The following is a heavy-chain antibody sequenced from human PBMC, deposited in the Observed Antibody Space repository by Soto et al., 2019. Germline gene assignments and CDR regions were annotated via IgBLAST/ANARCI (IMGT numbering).Heavy chain of an antibody. J-gene: IGHJ4*02. Sequence: PSETLSLTCTVSGGSIGSDHYYWGWIRQSPGKGLEWIASIYYSGDTCFNPSLRSRVSISVDTSKNQFSLNVNSMTAADTAIYFCASHRIVVVASHSPSAFDSWAQGTLVTGSS. CDR3: ASHRIVVVASHSPSAFDS. D-gene: IGHD2-15*01. CDR2: IYYSGDT. V-gene: IGHV4-39*01. CDR1: GGSIGSDHYY.